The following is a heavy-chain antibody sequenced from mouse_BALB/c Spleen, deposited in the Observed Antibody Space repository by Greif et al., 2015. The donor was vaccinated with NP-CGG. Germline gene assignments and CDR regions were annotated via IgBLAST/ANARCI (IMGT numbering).Heavy chain of an antibody. Sequence: QVQLQQSGAELAKPGASVKMSCKASGYTFTSYWMHWVKQRPGQGLEWIGYINPSTGYTEYNQKFKDKATLTADKSSSTAYMQLSSLTSEDSAVYYCARGYLRWYFDVWGAGTTVTVSS. CDR2: INPSTGYT. J-gene: IGHJ1*01. CDR1: GYTFTSYW. V-gene: IGHV1-7*01. CDR3: ARGYLRWYFDV. D-gene: IGHD1-1*01.